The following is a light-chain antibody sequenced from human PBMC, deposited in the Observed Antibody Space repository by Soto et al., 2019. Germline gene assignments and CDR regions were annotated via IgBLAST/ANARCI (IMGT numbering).Light chain of an antibody. CDR1: QAVPNN. CDR3: QQYNNWPSIT. V-gene: IGKV1-9*01. J-gene: IGKJ5*01. Sequence: DIHLTQSPSFLSASFGDGVTITCRLSQAVPNNMAWYQQKPGKPPKLLIYEESILHSGVPSRFSGRKSGTQFTLTIDSLQPEDFAVYYCQQYNNWPSITFGQGTRLEIK. CDR2: EES.